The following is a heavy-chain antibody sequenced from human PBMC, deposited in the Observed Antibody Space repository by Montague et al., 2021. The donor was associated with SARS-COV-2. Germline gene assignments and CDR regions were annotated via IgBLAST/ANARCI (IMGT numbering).Heavy chain of an antibody. CDR3: ASGIYPSGSYYNRYYYGLNI. Sequence: SETLSLTCAVYGGSLSGYYWSWIRQPPEKGLEWIGEINHSANTKYNPSLKSPVTISIDTSKNQFSLKMTSVTAADTATYYCASGIYPSGSYYNRYYYGLNIWGPGTTFIVSS. V-gene: IGHV4-34*01. D-gene: IGHD3-10*01. CDR1: GGSLSGYY. CDR2: INHSANT. J-gene: IGHJ6*02.